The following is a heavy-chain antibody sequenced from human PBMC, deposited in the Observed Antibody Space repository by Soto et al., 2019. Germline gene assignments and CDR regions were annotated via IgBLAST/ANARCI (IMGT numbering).Heavy chain of an antibody. J-gene: IGHJ4*02. V-gene: IGHV1-18*01. CDR1: GYTFTSYG. CDR3: ARDAPPEEY. Sequence: QVQLVQSGAEVKKPGASVKVSCKASGYTFTSYGISWVRQAPGQGLEWMGWIRPYNGNTHYAQKRQGRVTMTTDRSTRTAYMELRSMRSDDTAVYYCARDAPPEEYWGQGTLVTVSS. CDR2: IRPYNGNT.